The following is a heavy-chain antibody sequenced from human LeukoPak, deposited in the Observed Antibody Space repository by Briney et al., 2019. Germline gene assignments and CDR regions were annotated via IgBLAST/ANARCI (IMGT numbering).Heavy chain of an antibody. J-gene: IGHJ3*02. CDR1: GLSFSNYW. CDR3: ASPEWLPDSIDI. CDR2: IKQDGSET. V-gene: IGHV3-7*01. D-gene: IGHD3-3*01. Sequence: GGSLRLSCAASGLSFSNYWMTWVRQAPGKGLEWVATIKQDGSETYYVDSVKGRFTISRDNARNSLYLQMNNLRVEDTALYYCASPEWLPDSIDIWGQGTMVTVS.